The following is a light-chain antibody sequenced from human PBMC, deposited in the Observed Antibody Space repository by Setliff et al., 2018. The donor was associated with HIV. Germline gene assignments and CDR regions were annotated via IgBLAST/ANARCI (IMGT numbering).Light chain of an antibody. CDR2: QAS. CDR3: CPNTGGNTYV. Sequence: QSVLTQPASVSGSPGQSITISCTGTSGDVGRYNLVSWYQQQPGKPPKLMIYQASKRRSWVSNRFSGSKSGNTASLTISGLQAEDEADYYCCPNTGGNTYVVGTGTKVTVL. J-gene: IGLJ1*01. CDR1: SGDVGRYNL. V-gene: IGLV2-23*01.